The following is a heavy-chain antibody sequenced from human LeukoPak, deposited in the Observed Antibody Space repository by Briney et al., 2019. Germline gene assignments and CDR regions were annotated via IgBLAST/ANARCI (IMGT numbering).Heavy chain of an antibody. CDR1: GFTFRNYE. J-gene: IGHJ6*02. D-gene: IGHD3-10*01. V-gene: IGHV3-48*03. CDR3: ARDTMGWNYYGLDV. CDR2: IDSSGSLI. Sequence: QPGGSLRLSCTASGFTFRNYEMNWVRQAPGKGLEWLSYIDSSGSLIYYADSVKGRFTISRDNPNNLLFLQMNSLTAEDTAIYYCARDTMGWNYYGLDVWGQGTTVTVSS.